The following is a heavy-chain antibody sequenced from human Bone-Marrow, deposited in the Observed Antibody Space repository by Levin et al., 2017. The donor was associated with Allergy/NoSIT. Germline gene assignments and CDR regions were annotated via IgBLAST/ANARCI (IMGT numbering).Heavy chain of an antibody. Sequence: SETLSLTCAVSGAPINDYYWTWVRQSPGKGLEWIGYFYYSGSTNYNPSFKNRVTISVDTSKNEVSLRLLSVTAADTAVYYCARVGARGINYFDPWGQGILVTVSS. CDR3: ARVGARGINYFDP. CDR1: GAPINDYY. J-gene: IGHJ5*02. V-gene: IGHV4-59*01. D-gene: IGHD5-24*01. CDR2: FYYSGST.